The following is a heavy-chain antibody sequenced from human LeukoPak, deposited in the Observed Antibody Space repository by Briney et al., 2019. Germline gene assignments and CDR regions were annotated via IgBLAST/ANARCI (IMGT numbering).Heavy chain of an antibody. D-gene: IGHD4-11*01. CDR1: GGSISGYY. CDR2: IYYSGST. J-gene: IGHJ4*02. Sequence: SETLSLTCTVSGGSISGYYWSWIRQPPGKGLEWIGYIYYSGSTNYNPSLKSRVTISVDTSKNQFSLKLSSVTAADTAVYYCARMTTVTLYFDYWGQGTLVTVSS. CDR3: ARMTTVTLYFDY. V-gene: IGHV4-59*01.